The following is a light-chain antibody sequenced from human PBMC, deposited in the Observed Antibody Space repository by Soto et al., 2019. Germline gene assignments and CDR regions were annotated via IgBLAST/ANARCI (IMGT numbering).Light chain of an antibody. J-gene: IGLJ2*01. V-gene: IGLV7-43*01. CDR3: LLYYGGVHSVV. CDR2: STN. Sequence: QAVVTQEPSLTVSPGGTVALTFASSTRAVTSGYYPNWFQQKPGQAPRALIYSTNNKYSWTPARFSGSLLGGKAALTLSGVQAEDEAEYYCLLYYGGVHSVVFGGGTKLTVL. CDR1: TRAVTSGYY.